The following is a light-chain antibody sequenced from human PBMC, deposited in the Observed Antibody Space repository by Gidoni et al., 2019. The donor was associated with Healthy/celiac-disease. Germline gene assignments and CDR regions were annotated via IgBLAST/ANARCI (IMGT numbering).Light chain of an antibody. Sequence: DLQLTPSPSSLSASVGDRVTITCQASQDISNYLNWYQQKPRKAPKLLIYDASNLETGVPSRFSGSGSGTDFTFTISSLQPEDIATYYCQQYDNLPLTFGGGTKVEIK. J-gene: IGKJ4*01. CDR1: QDISNY. V-gene: IGKV1-33*01. CDR3: QQYDNLPLT. CDR2: DAS.